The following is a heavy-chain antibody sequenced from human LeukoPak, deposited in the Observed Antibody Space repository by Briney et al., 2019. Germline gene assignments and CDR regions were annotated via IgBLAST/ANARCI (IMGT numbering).Heavy chain of an antibody. D-gene: IGHD3-3*01. CDR3: ARGSPPWAVLRFWVY. CDR1: GYTFTGYY. J-gene: IGHJ4*02. CDR2: INPNSGGT. V-gene: IGHV1-2*02. Sequence: GASVKVSCKASGYTFTGYYMHWVRQAPGQGLDWMGWINPNSGGTNYAQKFQGRVTMTRDTSISTAYMELSRLRSDDTAVYYCARGSPPWAVLRFWVYWGQGTLVTVSS.